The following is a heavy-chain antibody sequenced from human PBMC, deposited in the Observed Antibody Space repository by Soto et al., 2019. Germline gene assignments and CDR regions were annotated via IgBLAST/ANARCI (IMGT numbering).Heavy chain of an antibody. CDR1: GFTFSSYA. Sequence: QVQLVESGGGVVQPGRSLRLSCAASGFTFSSYAMHWVRQAPGKGLEWVAVISYDGSNKYYADSVKGRFTISRDNSKNTLYLQMNSLRAEDTAGYYCARVRGYYAGGEVDYWGQGTLVTVSS. CDR2: ISYDGSNK. V-gene: IGHV3-30-3*01. CDR3: ARVRGYYAGGEVDY. J-gene: IGHJ4*02. D-gene: IGHD1-26*01.